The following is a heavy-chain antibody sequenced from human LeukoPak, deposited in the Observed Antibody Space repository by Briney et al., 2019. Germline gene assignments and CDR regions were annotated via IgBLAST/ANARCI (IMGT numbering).Heavy chain of an antibody. CDR3: ARHSVAWAGGDAFDI. CDR1: GGSISSSSYY. D-gene: IGHD6-19*01. J-gene: IGHJ3*02. CDR2: IYYSGST. Sequence: SETLSLTCTVSGGSISSSSYYWGWIRQPPGKGLEWIGSIYYSGSTYYNPSLKSRVTISVDTSKNQFSLKLSSVTAAVTAVHYCARHSVAWAGGDAFDIWGQGTMVTVSS. V-gene: IGHV4-39*01.